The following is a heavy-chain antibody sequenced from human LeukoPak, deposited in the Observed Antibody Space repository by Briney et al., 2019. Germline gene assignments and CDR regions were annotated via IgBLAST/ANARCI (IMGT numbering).Heavy chain of an antibody. CDR2: IYYSGST. V-gene: IGHV4-59*08. CDR3: ARGSRIDYYYYGMDV. D-gene: IGHD3-16*02. CDR1: GGSISSYY. J-gene: IGHJ6*02. Sequence: SSETLSFTCTVSGGSISSYYWSWIRQPPGKGLEWIGYIYYSGSTNYNPSLKSRVTISVDTSKNQFSLKLSSVTAADTAVYYCARGSRIDYYYYGMDVWGQGTTVTVSS.